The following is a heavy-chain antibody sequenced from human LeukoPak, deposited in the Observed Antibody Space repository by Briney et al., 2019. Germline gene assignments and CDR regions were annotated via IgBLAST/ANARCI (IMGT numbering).Heavy chain of an antibody. CDR3: ARGDYGDYVSGVDY. J-gene: IGHJ4*02. V-gene: IGHV3-30*03. CDR1: GFSFISYG. CDR2: ISDDGTSK. Sequence: PGGSLRLSCAASGFSFISYGMHWVRQAPGKGLEWVGVISDDGTSKDYADSVKGRFTISRDNSKDTLYLQMNSLRAEDTAVYYCARGDYGDYVSGVDYWGQGTLVTVSS. D-gene: IGHD4-17*01.